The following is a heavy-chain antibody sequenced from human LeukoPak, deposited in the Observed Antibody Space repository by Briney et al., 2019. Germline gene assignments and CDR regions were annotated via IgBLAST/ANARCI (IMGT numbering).Heavy chain of an antibody. J-gene: IGHJ4*02. CDR3: ARHTSLWFGELPYDPDY. Sequence: GESLKISCKGSGYSFSTYWITWVRQMPGKGLEWMGRIDPSDSDTKYSPSFQGHVTISADKSINTAYVQWSTLKASDTAMYYCARHTSLWFGELPYDPDYWGQGTLVTVSS. D-gene: IGHD3-10*01. CDR1: GYSFSTYW. V-gene: IGHV5-10-1*01. CDR2: IDPSDSDT.